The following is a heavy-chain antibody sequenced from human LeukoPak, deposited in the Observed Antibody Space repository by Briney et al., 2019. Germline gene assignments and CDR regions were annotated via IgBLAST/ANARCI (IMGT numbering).Heavy chain of an antibody. CDR3: ARVGKVLRFLEWLQYNWFDP. D-gene: IGHD3-3*01. V-gene: IGHV4-59*12. J-gene: IGHJ5*02. CDR1: GGSISTYY. Sequence: PSETLSLTCTVSGGSISTYYWSWIRQSPGKGLEWVGYIYFSGATNYNPSLKSQVTISVDTSKNQFSLKLSSVTAADTAVYYCARVGKVLRFLEWLQYNWFDPWGQGTLVTVSS. CDR2: IYFSGAT.